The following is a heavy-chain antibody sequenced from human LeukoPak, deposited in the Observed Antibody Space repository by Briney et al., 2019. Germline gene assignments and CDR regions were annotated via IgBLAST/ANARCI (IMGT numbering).Heavy chain of an antibody. V-gene: IGHV4-39*01. J-gene: IGHJ3*02. CDR2: XXXTGST. CDR3: VRGVRI. D-gene: IGHD3-10*01. Sequence: SETLSLTCTXSXXSXXXXXXXXXXXRXPXGKGLEWIGNXXXTGSTHYNPSLKSXVTISVDTSKNQFSLKLSSATXADTAVYHCVRGVRIWGQGTIVTVSS. CDR1: XXSXXXXXXX.